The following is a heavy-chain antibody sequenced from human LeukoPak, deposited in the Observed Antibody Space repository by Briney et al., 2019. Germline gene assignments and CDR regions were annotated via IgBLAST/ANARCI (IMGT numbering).Heavy chain of an antibody. V-gene: IGHV4-34*01. J-gene: IGHJ6*03. CDR1: GGSFSGYY. D-gene: IGHD3-10*01. CDR2: INHSGST. CDR3: ARGSGSYGSNMDV. Sequence: SETLSLTCAVYGGSFSGYYWSWIRRPPGKGLEWIGEINHSGSTNYNPSLKSRVTISVDTSKNQFSLKLNSVTVADTAIYYCARGSGSYGSNMDVWGKGTTVTISS.